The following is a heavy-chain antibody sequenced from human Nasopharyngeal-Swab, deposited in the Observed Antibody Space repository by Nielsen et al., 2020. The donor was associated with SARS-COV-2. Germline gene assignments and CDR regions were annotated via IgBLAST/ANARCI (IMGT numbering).Heavy chain of an antibody. V-gene: IGHV3-9*01. CDR1: GFSFDDYT. J-gene: IGHJ6*03. D-gene: IGHD3-10*01. Sequence: GGSLRLSCVASGFSFDDYTMHWVRHAPGKGLEWVSGISWKSGNMGYADSVKGRFTISRDNAKNSVYLQMNSLRPEDTALYYCAKTMVRGDFYDFLDVWGKGTTVTSP. CDR2: ISWKSGNM. CDR3: AKTMVRGDFYDFLDV.